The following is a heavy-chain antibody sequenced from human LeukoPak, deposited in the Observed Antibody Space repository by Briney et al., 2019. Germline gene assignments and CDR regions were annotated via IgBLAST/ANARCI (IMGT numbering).Heavy chain of an antibody. V-gene: IGHV5-51*01. D-gene: IGHD2-2*02. J-gene: IGHJ6*03. CDR1: GYFFTTYW. CDR3: ARPRQTCRYCSSTSCYRYYYYYYMDV. Sequence: GEYLKISCKGSGYFFTTYWIGWVRQMPGKGLELMGINYPGDSDTRYSPSFQGQVIIFADKCISTAYLQWSSLEASDTAMYYCARPRQTCRYCSSTSCYRYYYYYYMDVWGKGTTVTVSS. CDR2: NYPGDSDT.